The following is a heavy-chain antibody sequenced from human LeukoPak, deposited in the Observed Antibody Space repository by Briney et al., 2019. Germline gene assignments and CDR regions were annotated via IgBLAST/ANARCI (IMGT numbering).Heavy chain of an antibody. D-gene: IGHD1-26*01. CDR3: ARVPVYSGTYFDY. Sequence: SETLPLTCTVSGGSISSGDYYWSWLRQPPGKGLEWIGYIYYSGSTYFNPSLKSRVTISVDTSKNQFSLKLSSVTAADTAVYYCARVPVYSGTYFDYWGQGTLVTVSS. CDR1: GGSISSGDYY. J-gene: IGHJ4*02. CDR2: IYYSGST. V-gene: IGHV4-30-4*01.